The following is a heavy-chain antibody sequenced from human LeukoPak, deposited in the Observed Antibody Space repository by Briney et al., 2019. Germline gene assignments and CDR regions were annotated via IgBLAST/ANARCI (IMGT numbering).Heavy chain of an antibody. D-gene: IGHD3-9*01. CDR2: IYDSGST. J-gene: IGHJ5*02. CDR1: GGSIRSSYYY. V-gene: IGHV4-39*01. CDR3: ARGGLRYFDWLKSSGFDP. Sequence: PSETLSLTCTVSGGSIRSSYYYWGWIRQPPGKGLEWIGSIYDSGSTYYNPSLKSRVTISVDTSKNQFSLKLSSVTAADTAVYYCARGGLRYFDWLKSSGFDPWGQGTLVTVSS.